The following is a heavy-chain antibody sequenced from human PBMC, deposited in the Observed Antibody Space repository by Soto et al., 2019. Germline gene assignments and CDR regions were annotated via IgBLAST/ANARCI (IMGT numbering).Heavy chain of an antibody. J-gene: IGHJ5*02. CDR3: TRGNWFDP. CDR2: SDSEDGET. Sequence: QVRLIQSGTEVKKPGASVKVSCSLSGSALTELSLHWVRQAPGKGLEWMGCSDSEDGETFYAQRFKGRLTMTEDTSTNTAYMELRSLGSEDTAVYYCTRGNWFDPWGQGTLVVVSS. CDR1: GSALTELS. V-gene: IGHV1-24*01.